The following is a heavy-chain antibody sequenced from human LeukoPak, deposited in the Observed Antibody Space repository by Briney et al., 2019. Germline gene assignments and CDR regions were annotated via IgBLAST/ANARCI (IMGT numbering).Heavy chain of an antibody. Sequence: AASVKVSCKASGYTFTSYDINWVRQATGQGLEWMGWMNTNSGNTGYAQKFQGRVTITRNTSISTAYMELSSLRSEDTAVYYCARAGLWGDPIDYWGQGTLVTVSS. CDR3: ARAGLWGDPIDY. CDR1: GYTFTSYD. CDR2: MNTNSGNT. D-gene: IGHD3-16*01. V-gene: IGHV1-8*03. J-gene: IGHJ4*02.